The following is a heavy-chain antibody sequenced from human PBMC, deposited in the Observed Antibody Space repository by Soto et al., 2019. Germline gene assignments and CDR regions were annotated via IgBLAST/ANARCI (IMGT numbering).Heavy chain of an antibody. CDR3: ARVAATYYVMDV. CDR1: GFTFSSYG. D-gene: IGHD2-15*01. V-gene: IGHV3-33*01. CDR2: IWYDGSNK. Sequence: LRLSCAASGFTFSSYGMHWVRQAPGKGLEWVAVIWYDGSNKYYADSVKGRFTISRDNSKNTLYLQMNSLRAEDTAVYYCARVAATYYVMDVWGQGTTVTVSS. J-gene: IGHJ6*02.